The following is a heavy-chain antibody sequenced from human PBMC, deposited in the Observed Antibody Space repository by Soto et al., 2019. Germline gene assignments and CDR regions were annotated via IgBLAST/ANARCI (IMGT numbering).Heavy chain of an antibody. CDR2: INSDGRST. CDR3: ARELTAIDFNWFDA. J-gene: IGHJ5*02. V-gene: IGHV3-74*01. D-gene: IGHD1-20*01. CDR1: GFTFSAYW. Sequence: GGSLRLSCTASGFTFSAYWMNWVRQAPGKGLVWVSRINSDGRSTIYADSVKGRFSISRDNAKNTLYLQMNSLRAEDTAVYYCARELTAIDFNWFDAWGQGTLVTVSS.